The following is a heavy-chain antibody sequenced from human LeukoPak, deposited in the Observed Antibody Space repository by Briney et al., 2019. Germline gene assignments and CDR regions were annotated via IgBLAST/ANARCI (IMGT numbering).Heavy chain of an antibody. D-gene: IGHD3-16*02. J-gene: IGHJ4*02. Sequence: GALRLSCAASGFTFSSYWMSWVRQAPGKGLEWVAVISYDGSNKYYADSVKGRFTISRDNSKNTLYLQMNSLRAEDTAVYYCARGVYDYVWGSYRQLDYWGQGTLVTVSS. CDR3: ARGVYDYVWGSYRQLDY. CDR2: ISYDGSNK. CDR1: GFTFSSYW. V-gene: IGHV3-30-3*01.